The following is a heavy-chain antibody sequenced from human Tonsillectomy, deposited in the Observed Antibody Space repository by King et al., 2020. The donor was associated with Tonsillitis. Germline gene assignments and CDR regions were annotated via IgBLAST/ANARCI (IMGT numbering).Heavy chain of an antibody. Sequence: VQLVQSGGVVKKPGASVKVSFKASGDTLTGYDIHWVRQVPGQGLEWKGWLNPISAGTNYAQKFQCRVTMIRDTSRSTAYMALGWLRSDDTAVYYCARGFVMQQLVDYYGMDVWGQGTTVTVSS. V-gene: IGHV1-2*02. J-gene: IGHJ6*02. D-gene: IGHD6-13*01. CDR1: GDTLTGYD. CDR3: ARGFVMQQLVDYYGMDV. CDR2: LNPISAGT.